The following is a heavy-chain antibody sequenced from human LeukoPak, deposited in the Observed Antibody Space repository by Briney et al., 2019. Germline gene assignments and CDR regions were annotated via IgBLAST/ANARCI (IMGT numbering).Heavy chain of an antibody. CDR2: IYTSGST. CDR3: ASISLWGNWFDP. Sequence: PSETLSLTCTVSGGSISSYYWSRIRQPAGKGLEWIGRIYTSGSTNYNPSLKSRVTMSVDTSKNRFSLKLSSVTAADTAVYYCASISLWGNWFDPWGQGTLVTVSS. V-gene: IGHV4-4*07. J-gene: IGHJ5*02. D-gene: IGHD7-27*01. CDR1: GGSISSYY.